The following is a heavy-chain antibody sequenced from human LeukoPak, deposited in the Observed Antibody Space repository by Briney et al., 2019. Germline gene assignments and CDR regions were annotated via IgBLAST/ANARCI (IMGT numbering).Heavy chain of an antibody. D-gene: IGHD3-10*01. CDR1: GGSFSGYY. J-gene: IGHJ4*02. V-gene: IGHV4-34*01. CDR3: ARGRHGDQSYFDY. CDR2: INHSGST. Sequence: SETLSLTCAVYGGSFSGYYWSWIRQPPGKGLEWIGEINHSGSTNYNPSLKSRVTISVDTSKNQFSLKLSSVTAADTAVYYCARGRHGDQSYFDYWGQGTLVTVSS.